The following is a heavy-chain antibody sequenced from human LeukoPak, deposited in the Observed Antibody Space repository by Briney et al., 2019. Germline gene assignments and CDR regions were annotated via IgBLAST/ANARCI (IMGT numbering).Heavy chain of an antibody. CDR1: GFTFSSYW. J-gene: IGHJ6*02. CDR2: INSDGSST. Sequence: GGSLRLSCAASGFTFSSYWMHWVRQAPGKGLVWVSRINSDGSSTSYADSVKGRFTISRDNAKNTLYLQMNSLRAEDTAVYYCAREAPWTYYYYGMDVWGQGTTVTVSS. D-gene: IGHD3/OR15-3a*01. V-gene: IGHV3-74*01. CDR3: AREAPWTYYYYGMDV.